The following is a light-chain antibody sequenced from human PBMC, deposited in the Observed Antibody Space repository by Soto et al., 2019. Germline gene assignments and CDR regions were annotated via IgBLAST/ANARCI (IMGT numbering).Light chain of an antibody. J-gene: IGLJ3*02. CDR2: SNN. Sequence: QAVVTQPPSASGTPGQRVPISCSGSRYNIGSNTVNWFQQLPGTAPKLLIHSNNERPSGVPDRFSGSKSGTSASLAISGLQSEDEADYYCAAWDDSLNGWVFGGGTQLTVL. V-gene: IGLV1-44*01. CDR3: AAWDDSLNGWV. CDR1: RYNIGSNT.